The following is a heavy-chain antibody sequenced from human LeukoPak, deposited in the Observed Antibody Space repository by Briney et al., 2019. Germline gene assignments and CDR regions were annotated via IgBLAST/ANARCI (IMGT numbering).Heavy chain of an antibody. CDR2: INSDGSST. D-gene: IGHD3-16*01. CDR1: GFTFSNYW. J-gene: IGHJ6*03. CDR3: ARAGELRYMDV. Sequence: GGSLRLSCAASGFTFSNYWMHWVRQAPGKGLVWVSRINSDGSSTSYADSVKGRFTISRDNAKNTLYLQMNSLRAEDTAVYYCARAGELRYMDVWGKGTAVTVSS. V-gene: IGHV3-74*01.